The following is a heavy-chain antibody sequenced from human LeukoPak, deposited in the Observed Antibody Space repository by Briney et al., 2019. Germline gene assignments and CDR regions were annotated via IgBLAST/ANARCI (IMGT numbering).Heavy chain of an antibody. Sequence: PSETLSLTCAVYGGSFSGYYWSWIRQPPGKGLEWIGEINHSGSTNYNPSLKSRVTISVDTSKNQFSLKLSSVTAADTAVYYCARGPRAAAGNRIGLDYWGQGTLVTVSS. V-gene: IGHV4-34*01. D-gene: IGHD6-13*01. CDR3: ARGPRAAAGNRIGLDY. J-gene: IGHJ4*02. CDR1: GGSFSGYY. CDR2: INHSGST.